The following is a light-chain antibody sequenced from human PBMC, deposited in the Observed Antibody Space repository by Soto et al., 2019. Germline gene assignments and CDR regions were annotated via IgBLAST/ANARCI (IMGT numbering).Light chain of an antibody. CDR2: GAS. CDR1: QSVNNNY. Sequence: EIVLTQAPGTLSLSPGERATLACRASQSVNNNYLAWYQQKPGQAPRLLIYGASSRATSIPDRFSGSGSGTDLTLTISRLEPEDFAVYYCQQYGSSQYTFGQGTKLEIQ. V-gene: IGKV3-20*01. CDR3: QQYGSSQYT. J-gene: IGKJ2*01.